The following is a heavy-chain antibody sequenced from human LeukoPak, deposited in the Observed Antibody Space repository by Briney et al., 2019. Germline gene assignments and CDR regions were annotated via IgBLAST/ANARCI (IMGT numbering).Heavy chain of an antibody. CDR1: GYFIRSGYY. Sequence: SETLTLTCTVSGYFIRSGYYWGWVRQPPGRGLEWVGSIYQIGSTYYNPSFKSRVTISVDTSKNQFSLKLRSVTAADTAVYYCAREDFGSGSYKFDYRGQGILVTVS. CDR3: AREDFGSGSYKFDY. D-gene: IGHD3-10*01. J-gene: IGHJ4*02. CDR2: IYQIGST. V-gene: IGHV4-38-2*02.